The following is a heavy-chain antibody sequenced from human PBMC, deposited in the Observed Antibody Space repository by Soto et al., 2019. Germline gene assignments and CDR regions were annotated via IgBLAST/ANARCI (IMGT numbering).Heavy chain of an antibody. D-gene: IGHD7-27*01. CDR3: ARESNWGWRGDDY. Sequence: EVQLVESGGGLVKPGGSLRLSCAASGFTFSSYDMNWVRQAPGKGLEWVSSISSSSSYIYYADSVKGRFTISRDNAKNSLYLKMNSLRAEDTAVYYCARESNWGWRGDDYWGQGTLVTVSS. V-gene: IGHV3-21*01. CDR1: GFTFSSYD. CDR2: ISSSSSYI. J-gene: IGHJ4*02.